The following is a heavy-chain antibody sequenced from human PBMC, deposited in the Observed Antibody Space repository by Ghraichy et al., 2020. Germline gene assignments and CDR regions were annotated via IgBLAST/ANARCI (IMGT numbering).Heavy chain of an antibody. J-gene: IGHJ4*02. Sequence: GESLNISCVASGFTFSSYWMHWVRQAPGKGLVWVSRINSDGSSTTYADSVKGRFTISRDNAKNTLYLQMNSLRVEDTAVYYCTRASSGYIFDYWGQGTLVTVSS. CDR3: TRASSGYIFDY. D-gene: IGHD3-22*01. V-gene: IGHV3-74*01. CDR2: INSDGSST. CDR1: GFTFSSYW.